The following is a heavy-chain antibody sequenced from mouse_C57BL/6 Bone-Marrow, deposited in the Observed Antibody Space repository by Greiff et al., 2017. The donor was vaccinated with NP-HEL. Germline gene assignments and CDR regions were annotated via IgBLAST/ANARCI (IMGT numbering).Heavy chain of an antibody. Sequence: EVKLMESGAELVRPGASVKLSCTASGFNIKDDYMHWVKQRPEQGLEWIGWIDPENGDPEYASKFQGKATITADTSSNTAYLQLSSLTSEDTAVYYCTTGYYGSAYWGQGTLVTVSA. J-gene: IGHJ3*01. CDR2: IDPENGDP. CDR3: TTGYYGSAY. CDR1: GFNIKDDY. V-gene: IGHV14-4*01. D-gene: IGHD1-1*01.